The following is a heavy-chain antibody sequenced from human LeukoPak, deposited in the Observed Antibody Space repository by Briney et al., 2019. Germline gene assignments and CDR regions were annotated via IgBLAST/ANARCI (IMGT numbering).Heavy chain of an antibody. CDR3: ARQAKLYYYDSSGYPDTTNTFDI. V-gene: IGHV4-39*01. CDR1: GGSISSSSYY. CDR2: IYYSGST. D-gene: IGHD3-22*01. Sequence: SETLSLTCTVSGGSISSSSYYWGWIRQPPGKGLEWIGSIYYSGSTYYNPSLKSRVTISVDTSKNQFSLKLSSVTAADTAVYYCARQAKLYYYDSSGYPDTTNTFDIWGQGTMVTVSS. J-gene: IGHJ3*02.